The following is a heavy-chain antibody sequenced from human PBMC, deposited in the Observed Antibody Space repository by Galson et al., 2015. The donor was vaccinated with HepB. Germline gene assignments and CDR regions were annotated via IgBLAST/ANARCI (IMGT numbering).Heavy chain of an antibody. V-gene: IGHV3-7*03. D-gene: IGHD3-22*01. Sequence: SLRLSCAASGFTFSSYWMSWVRQAPGKGLEWVANIKQDGIEKYYVDSVKGRFTISRDNAKNSLHLQMNSLRAEDTAVYYCARRDSSGYYFDPPYRYYFDYWGQGTLVTVSS. CDR2: IKQDGIEK. CDR1: GFTFSSYW. J-gene: IGHJ4*02. CDR3: ARRDSSGYYFDPPYRYYFDY.